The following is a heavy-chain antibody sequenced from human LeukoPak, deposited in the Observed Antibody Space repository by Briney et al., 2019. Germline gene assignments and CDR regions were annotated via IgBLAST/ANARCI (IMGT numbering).Heavy chain of an antibody. CDR2: IRYDGINK. D-gene: IGHD6-6*01. V-gene: IGHV3-30*02. J-gene: IGHJ4*02. CDR1: GFTFSSYG. CDR3: AKDYIVSSSPIYYFDY. Sequence: TGGSLRLSCEASGFTFSSYGMHWVRQAPGKGLEWVAFIRYDGINKYYADSVKGRFTVSRDNSKNTLYLEMNSLRPDDTAVYYCAKDYIVSSSPIYYFDYWGQGTLVTVSS.